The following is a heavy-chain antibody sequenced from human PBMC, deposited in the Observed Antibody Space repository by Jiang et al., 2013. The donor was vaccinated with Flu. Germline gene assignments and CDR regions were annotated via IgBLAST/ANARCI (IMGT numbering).Heavy chain of an antibody. CDR3: ARALNVLLNWFDP. CDR1: GGSVSSGSYY. CDR2: IYYSGST. Sequence: ETLSLTCTVSGGSVSSGSYYWSWIRQPPGKGLEWIGYIYYSGSTNYNPSLKSRVTISVDTSKNQFSLKLSSVTAADTAVYYCARALNVLLNWFDPWGQGTLVTVSS. J-gene: IGHJ5*02. D-gene: IGHD3-10*01. V-gene: IGHV4-61*01.